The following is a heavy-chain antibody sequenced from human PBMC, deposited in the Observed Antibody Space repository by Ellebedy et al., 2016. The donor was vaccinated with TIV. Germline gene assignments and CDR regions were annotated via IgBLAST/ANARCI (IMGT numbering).Heavy chain of an antibody. CDR3: ATDQLGGNSMDV. CDR2: IAPMFATA. D-gene: IGHD4-23*01. CDR1: RGTFGTYG. V-gene: IGHV1-69*13. J-gene: IGHJ6*04. Sequence: SVKVSXKASRGTFGTYGITWVRQAPGQGLEWMGRIAPMFATANYPQKFQGRVTITAFQSTNTAYMDLRSLRSEDTAVYYCATDQLGGNSMDVWGRGTAVTVSS.